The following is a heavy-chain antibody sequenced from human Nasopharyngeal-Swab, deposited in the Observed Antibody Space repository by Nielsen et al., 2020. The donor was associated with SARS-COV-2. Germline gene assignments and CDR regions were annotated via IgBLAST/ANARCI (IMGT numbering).Heavy chain of an antibody. Sequence: GGSLRLSCAVSGFTFGEFAMNWVRQAPGKGLEWVSYISSSGSTIYYADSVKGRFTISRDNAKNSLYLQMNSLRAEDTAVYYCARKGLYDSSGYPFDPWGQGTLVTVSS. CDR2: ISSSGSTI. J-gene: IGHJ5*02. V-gene: IGHV3-48*03. CDR1: GFTFGEFA. CDR3: ARKGLYDSSGYPFDP. D-gene: IGHD3-22*01.